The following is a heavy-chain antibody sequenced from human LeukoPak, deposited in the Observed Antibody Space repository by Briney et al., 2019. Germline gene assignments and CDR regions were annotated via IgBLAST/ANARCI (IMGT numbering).Heavy chain of an antibody. Sequence: GGSLRLSCAASGFTFSNYDMHWVRQATGKGLEWVSAIGTAGDTYYPGSVKGRFTISRENAKNSLYLQMNNLRAGDTAVYYCARGAVAGTLDAFDIWGQGTMVTVSS. CDR2: IGTAGDT. CDR1: GFTFSNYD. V-gene: IGHV3-13*01. D-gene: IGHD6-19*01. CDR3: ARGAVAGTLDAFDI. J-gene: IGHJ3*02.